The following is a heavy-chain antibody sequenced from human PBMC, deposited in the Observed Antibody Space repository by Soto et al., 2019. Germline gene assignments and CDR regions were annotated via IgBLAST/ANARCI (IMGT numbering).Heavy chain of an antibody. D-gene: IGHD2-15*01. V-gene: IGHV1-69*13. CDR1: GGTFSSYA. CDR2: IIPIFGTA. J-gene: IGHJ1*01. Sequence: ASVKVSCKASGGTFSSYAISCVRQAPGQGLEWMGGIIPIFGTANYAQKFHGRVTITADESTSTAYMEPSSLRSEDTAGYSCALYCSGGSCQLQDSEYFQRWGEGTMVTVSS. CDR3: ALYCSGGSCQLQDSEYFQR.